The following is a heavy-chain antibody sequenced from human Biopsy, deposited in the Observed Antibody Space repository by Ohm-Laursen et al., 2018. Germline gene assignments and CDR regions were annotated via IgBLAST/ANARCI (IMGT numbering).Heavy chain of an antibody. CDR2: INPDGRVK. CDR1: GFMFSASW. J-gene: IGHJ4*02. D-gene: IGHD5-24*01. Sequence: SLRLSCAASGFMFSASWMSWVRQAPGKGLEWVANINPDGRVKYFADSVKGRFTISRDNDENSMYLQMSSLTDVDTAVYYCARDERWGQGTLVTVSS. CDR3: ARDER. V-gene: IGHV3-7*01.